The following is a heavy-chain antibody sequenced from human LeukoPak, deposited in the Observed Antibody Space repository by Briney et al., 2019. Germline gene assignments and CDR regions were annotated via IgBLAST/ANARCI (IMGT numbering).Heavy chain of an antibody. CDR1: GFTFDDYG. D-gene: IGHD3-10*01. J-gene: IGHJ4*02. V-gene: IGHV3-20*04. Sequence: GGSLRLSCAASGFTFDDYGMSWVRQAPGKGLEWVSGINWNGGSTGYADSVKGRFTISRDNAKNSLYLQMNSLRAEDTAVYYCAPVQPYYYGSGSIGYWGQGTLVTVSS. CDR2: INWNGGST. CDR3: APVQPYYYGSGSIGY.